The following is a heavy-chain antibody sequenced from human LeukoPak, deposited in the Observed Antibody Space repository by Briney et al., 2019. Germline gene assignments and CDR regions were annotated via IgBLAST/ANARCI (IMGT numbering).Heavy chain of an antibody. CDR2: ISSSRSYI. V-gene: IGHV3-21*01. Sequence: GGTLRLSCAASIFTFSSYSMNWVRQAPGKGLEWVSSISSSRSYIYYADSVKGRFTISRDNAKNSLYLQMDSLRAEDTAVYYCAGEAVGYRTFDYWGQGTQVTVSS. CDR3: AGEAVGYRTFDY. D-gene: IGHD5-12*01. CDR1: IFTFSSYS. J-gene: IGHJ4*02.